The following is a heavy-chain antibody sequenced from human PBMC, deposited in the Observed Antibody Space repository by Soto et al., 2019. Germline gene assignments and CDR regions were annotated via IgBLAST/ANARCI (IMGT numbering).Heavy chain of an antibody. CDR1: GYTFTSYA. CDR3: ARCLAVAGQIFDAFDI. V-gene: IGHV1-3*01. D-gene: IGHD6-19*01. Sequence: ASVKVSCKTSGYTFTSYAMHWVRQAPGQRLEWMGWINAGNGNTKYSQKFQGRITIARDTSASTAYMELSNLRSEDTAVYYCARCLAVAGQIFDAFDIWGQGTMVIVSS. J-gene: IGHJ3*02. CDR2: INAGNGNT.